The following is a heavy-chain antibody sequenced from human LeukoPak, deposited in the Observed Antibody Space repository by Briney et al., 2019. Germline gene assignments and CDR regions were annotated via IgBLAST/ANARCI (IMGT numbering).Heavy chain of an antibody. CDR2: ISYDGKDK. J-gene: IGHJ4*02. Sequence: GGSLRLSCAASGFTFSLFAMHWVRQSPGKGLEWVAAISYDGKDKFYADSVQGRFTFSRDNAKNSLYLQMNSLRADDTAVYYCASDSSWSFGYWGQGTLVTVSS. CDR1: GFTFSLFA. D-gene: IGHD6-13*01. V-gene: IGHV3-30*04. CDR3: ASDSSWSFGY.